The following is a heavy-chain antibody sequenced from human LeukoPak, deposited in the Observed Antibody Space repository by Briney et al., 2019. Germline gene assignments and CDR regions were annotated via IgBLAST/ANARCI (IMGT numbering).Heavy chain of an antibody. CDR1: GFTFSNFA. CDR3: AKHLVPNCSGGSCRKQNYYYYYYMDV. J-gene: IGHJ6*03. D-gene: IGHD2-15*01. V-gene: IGHV3-23*01. CDR2: ISGSGGST. Sequence: GGSLRLPCAASGFTFSNFAMHWVRQAPGRGLEWVSAISGSGGSTYYADSVKGRFTVSRDNSKNTLYLQMNSLRAEDTAVYYCAKHLVPNCSGGSCRKQNYYYYYYMDVWGKGTTVTVSS.